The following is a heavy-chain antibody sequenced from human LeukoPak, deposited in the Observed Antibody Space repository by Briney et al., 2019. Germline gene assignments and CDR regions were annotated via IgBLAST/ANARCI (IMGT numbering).Heavy chain of an antibody. Sequence: PGASLRLSCAASGFTFSSYAMSWVRQTPGKGLDWVSTISATGDGTVYADSVKARFPISRDNSKNTLLLQMNSLRADDTAVYDCAKDWATLPSRLSPFDSWGQGILVTVSS. CDR3: AKDWATLPSRLSPFDS. CDR2: ISATGDGT. D-gene: IGHD6-6*01. CDR1: GFTFSSYA. V-gene: IGHV3-23*01. J-gene: IGHJ4*02.